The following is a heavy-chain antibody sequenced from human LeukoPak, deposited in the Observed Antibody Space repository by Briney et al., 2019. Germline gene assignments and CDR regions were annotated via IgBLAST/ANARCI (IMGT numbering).Heavy chain of an antibody. V-gene: IGHV3-7*01. J-gene: IGHJ4*02. CDR3: ARGGKQVTY. Sequence: GGSLRLSGTASGFTFSTYVMSWVRQAPGKGLEWVANIRQDGSEKYYVDSVKGRFTISRDNAKNSLYVQMNSLRAEDTAVYYCARGGKQVTYWGQGTLVTVSS. D-gene: IGHD2-21*02. CDR1: GFTFSTYV. CDR2: IRQDGSEK.